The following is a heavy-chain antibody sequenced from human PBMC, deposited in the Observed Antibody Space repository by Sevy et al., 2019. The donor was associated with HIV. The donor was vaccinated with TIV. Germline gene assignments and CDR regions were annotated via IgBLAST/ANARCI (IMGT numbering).Heavy chain of an antibody. CDR3: ARSWEQQLHDAFDI. CDR1: GFSFSTYN. J-gene: IGHJ3*02. D-gene: IGHD6-13*01. V-gene: IGHV3-21*01. Sequence: GGCLRLSCAASGFSFSTYNMNWVRQAPGKGLEWVSSITFSSNYIYYADSVKGRITISRDNAKNSLYLQMNSLRAEDTAVYYCARSWEQQLHDAFDIWGQGTMVTVSS. CDR2: ITFSSNYI.